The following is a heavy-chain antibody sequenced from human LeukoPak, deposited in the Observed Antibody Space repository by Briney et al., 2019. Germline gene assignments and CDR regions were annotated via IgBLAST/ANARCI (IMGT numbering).Heavy chain of an antibody. Sequence: ASVKVSRKASGYTFTSYDINWVRQAPGQGLEWMGWMNPNSGNTGYAQKFQGRVTMTKNTSITTAYMDLSSLTSEDTAVYYCARALSWTTESYYYMDVWGKGTTVTVSS. CDR3: ARALSWTTESYYYMDV. CDR1: GYTFTSYD. CDR2: MNPNSGNT. D-gene: IGHD3/OR15-3a*01. J-gene: IGHJ6*03. V-gene: IGHV1-8*01.